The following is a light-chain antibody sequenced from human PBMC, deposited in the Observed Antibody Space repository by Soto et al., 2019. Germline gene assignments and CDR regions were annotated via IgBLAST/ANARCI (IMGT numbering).Light chain of an antibody. CDR3: QKYNSAPPNT. V-gene: IGKV1-27*01. CDR2: AAS. Sequence: DIQMTQSPSSLSASVGDRVTITCRASQGISNYLAWYQQKPGKVPKLLIYAASTLQSGVPSRFSGSGSGTDFTITISSLQPEDVATYYCQKYNSAPPNTFGPGTKVDIK. CDR1: QGISNY. J-gene: IGKJ3*01.